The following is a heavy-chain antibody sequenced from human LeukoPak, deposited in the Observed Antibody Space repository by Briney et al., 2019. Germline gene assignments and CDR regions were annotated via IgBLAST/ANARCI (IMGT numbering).Heavy chain of an antibody. J-gene: IGHJ4*02. CDR1: GFSFSSYV. D-gene: IGHD3-10*01. CDR3: AKVLWFGGKYFDY. V-gene: IGHV3-23*01. Sequence: GESLRLSCAASGFSFSSYVMSWVRQAPGKGLEWVSAVRGSGGSTYYADSVKGRFTISRDISKNTLYLQMNSLRAEDTAVYYCAKVLWFGGKYFDYWGQGTLVTVS. CDR2: VRGSGGST.